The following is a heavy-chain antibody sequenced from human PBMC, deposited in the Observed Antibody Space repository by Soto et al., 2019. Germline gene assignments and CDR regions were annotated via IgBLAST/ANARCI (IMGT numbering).Heavy chain of an antibody. CDR1: GFTFSRYA. D-gene: IGHD1-7*01. J-gene: IGHJ4*02. Sequence: EAQLLESGGGLVQPGGSLRLSCAASGFTFSRYAMSWVRQAPGKGLEWVSGISDNSGTTYHADSVKGRFTISRDNSKNTLFLQMNSLRAEDTALYYCVKELTGTTRTDYWGQGTLVTVSS. V-gene: IGHV3-23*01. CDR3: VKELTGTTRTDY. CDR2: ISDNSGTT.